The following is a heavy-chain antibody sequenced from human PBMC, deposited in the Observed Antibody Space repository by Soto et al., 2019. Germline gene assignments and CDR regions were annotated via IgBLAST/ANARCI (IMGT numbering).Heavy chain of an antibody. V-gene: IGHV3-33*01. CDR1: GVSFSSYG. J-gene: IGHJ6*02. CDR3: ATGISGYFRSITSYPYYYYRMDG. D-gene: IGHD3-9*01. Sequence: PGGSLRLSCAASGVSFSSYGMHWVRQAPGQGLEWVSVIWYDGSNKYYGDSVKGRFTISRDNSKNTLHLQMNSLRDEDTAVSSYATGISGYFRSITSYPYYYYRMDGWGQGTTVTVSS. CDR2: IWYDGSNK.